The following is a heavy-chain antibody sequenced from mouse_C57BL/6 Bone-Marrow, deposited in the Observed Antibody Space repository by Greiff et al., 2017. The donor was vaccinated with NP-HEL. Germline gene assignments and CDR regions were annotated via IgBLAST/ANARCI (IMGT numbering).Heavy chain of an antibody. V-gene: IGHV1-54*01. CDR3: ARSGVGDYYGSPAWFAY. J-gene: IGHJ3*01. Sequence: QVQLKESGAELVRPGTSVKVSCKASGYAFTNYLIEWVKQRPGQGLEWIGVINPGSGGTNYNEKFKGKATLTADKSSSTAYMQLSSLTSEDSAVYFCARSGVGDYYGSPAWFAYWGQGTLVTVSA. CDR2: INPGSGGT. D-gene: IGHD1-1*01. CDR1: GYAFTNYL.